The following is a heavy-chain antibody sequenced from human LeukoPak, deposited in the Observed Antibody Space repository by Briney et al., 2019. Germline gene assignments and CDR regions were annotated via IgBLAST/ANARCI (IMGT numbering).Heavy chain of an antibody. CDR2: IKQDGSET. CDR1: GFTFSSYW. D-gene: IGHD1-26*01. V-gene: IGHV3-7*03. J-gene: IGHJ4*02. Sequence: PGGSLRLSCVISGFTFSSYWLTWVRQAPGKGLEWVANIKQDGSETYYVDSVKGRFTISRDNAKDSVFLQMNSLRAEDTAVYYCARGDRVGVTTGHFDYWGQGTLVTVSS. CDR3: ARGDRVGVTTGHFDY.